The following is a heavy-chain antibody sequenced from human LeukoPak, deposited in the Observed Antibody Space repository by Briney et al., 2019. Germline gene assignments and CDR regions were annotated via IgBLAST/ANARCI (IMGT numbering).Heavy chain of an antibody. J-gene: IGHJ5*02. CDR2: ISSSSSYI. D-gene: IGHD3-22*01. CDR1: GFTFSSYS. V-gene: IGHV3-21*01. CDR3: ARAPSDGIVVNWFDP. Sequence: GGSLRLSCAASGFTFSSYSMNWVRQAPGKGLEWVSSISSSSSYIYYADSVKGRFTISRGNAKNSLYLQMNSLRAEDTAVYYCARAPSDGIVVNWFDPWGQGTLVTVSS.